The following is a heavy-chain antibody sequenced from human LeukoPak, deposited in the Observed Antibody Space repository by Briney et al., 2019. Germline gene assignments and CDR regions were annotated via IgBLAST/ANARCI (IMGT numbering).Heavy chain of an antibody. CDR3: ARDSDMGIRGLDAFDM. CDR1: GFTFTNFW. V-gene: IGHV3-7*01. CDR2: IKQDGSVK. J-gene: IGHJ3*02. D-gene: IGHD7-27*01. Sequence: GGSLRLSCAASGFTFTNFWMSWVRQAPGKGLEWVANIKQDGSVKYYVDSVKGRFTISRDNAKTSLYLQMNSLGAEDTAVYCCARDSDMGIRGLDAFDMWGQGTMATVSS.